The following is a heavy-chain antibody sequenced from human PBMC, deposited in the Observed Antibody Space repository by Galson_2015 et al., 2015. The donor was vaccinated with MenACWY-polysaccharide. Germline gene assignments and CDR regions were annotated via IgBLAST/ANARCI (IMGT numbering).Heavy chain of an antibody. Sequence: SVKVSCKGSGYTFTTYALNWVRQAPGQGLEWMGWISANNGNTNYAQKLQGRVSMTTGTSTSTAYMELRSLRSDDTAVYYCTRGGNYRSSWDYFDYWGQGTLVTVSS. CDR3: TRGGNYRSSWDYFDY. J-gene: IGHJ4*02. CDR1: GYTFTTYA. V-gene: IGHV1-18*04. CDR2: ISANNGNT. D-gene: IGHD6-13*01.